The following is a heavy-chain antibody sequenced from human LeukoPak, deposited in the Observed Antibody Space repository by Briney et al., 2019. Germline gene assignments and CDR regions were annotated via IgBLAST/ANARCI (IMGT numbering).Heavy chain of an antibody. CDR2: INYSGST. J-gene: IGHJ4*02. CDR1: GGSISSSSYR. CDR3: ARGPATVDY. Sequence: SETLSLTCTVSGGSISSSSYRWGWIRQPPGKGLEWVGSINYSGSTNYNPSLKSRVTISVDTSKNQFSLKLSSVTAADTAVYYCARGPATVDYWGQGTLVTVSS. D-gene: IGHD5-12*01. V-gene: IGHV4-39*07.